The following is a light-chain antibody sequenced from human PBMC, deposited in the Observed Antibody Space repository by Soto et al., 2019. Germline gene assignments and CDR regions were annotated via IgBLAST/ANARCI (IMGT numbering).Light chain of an antibody. CDR3: HQYNSWPPGT. CDR2: GAS. V-gene: IGKV3-15*01. Sequence: RVMTQSPATLSVSPGEGATLSCRASQSVSSKLAWYQQKPGQAPRLLIYGASTRATGIPARFSGSGSGTEFTLTISSLQSEDFALYYCHQYNSWPPGTFGQGTKVDIK. J-gene: IGKJ2*01. CDR1: QSVSSK.